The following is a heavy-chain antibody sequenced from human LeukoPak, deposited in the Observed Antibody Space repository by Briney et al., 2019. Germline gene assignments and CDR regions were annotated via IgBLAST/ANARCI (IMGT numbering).Heavy chain of an antibody. CDR3: ARHDSCSSTSCYFDY. CDR1: GYTFTSYW. D-gene: IGHD2-2*01. Sequence: GESLKISCKGSGYTFTSYWIGWVRQMPGKGLEGMGIIYPGDSDTRYSPSFQGQVTISADKSINTAYLQWSSLKASDTAMYYCARHDSCSSTSCYFDYWGQGTLVTLCS. V-gene: IGHV5-51*01. J-gene: IGHJ4*02. CDR2: IYPGDSDT.